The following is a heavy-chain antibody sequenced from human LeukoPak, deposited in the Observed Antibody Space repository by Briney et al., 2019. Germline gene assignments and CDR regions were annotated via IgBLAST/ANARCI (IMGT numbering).Heavy chain of an antibody. V-gene: IGHV3-74*01. Sequence: GRCLRPSCAAAGFTFSTYWMHCVRQAPRKGMGWVSCINSDVSSTSYADSVKGRFNISRDHDKNPLDLQMNSLRAEDTAVYYCARFRFALGGTTGFDYWGQGTLVTVSS. D-gene: IGHD1-26*01. CDR1: GFTFSTYW. J-gene: IGHJ4*02. CDR2: INSDVSST. CDR3: ARFRFALGGTTGFDY.